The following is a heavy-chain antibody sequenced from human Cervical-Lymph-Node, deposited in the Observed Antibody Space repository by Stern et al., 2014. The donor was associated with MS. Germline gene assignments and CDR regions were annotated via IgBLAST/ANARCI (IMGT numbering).Heavy chain of an antibody. CDR1: GFTFSDYY. J-gene: IGHJ4*02. CDR2: ISRRSTK. D-gene: IGHD4-11*01. Sequence: EVQLVESGGGLVQHGGSLRLSCAASGFTFSDYYMIWVRQAPEKGLEWVSFISRRSTKYYADSVKGQVTISRDHAKNSLYLQMQSLRVEDTAVNYCARPLITVTAADRRYWGQGTLVTVSS. V-gene: IGHV3-69-1*02. CDR3: ARPLITVTAADRRY.